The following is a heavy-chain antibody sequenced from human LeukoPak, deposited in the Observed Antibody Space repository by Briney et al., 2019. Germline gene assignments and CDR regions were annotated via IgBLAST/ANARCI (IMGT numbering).Heavy chain of an antibody. CDR3: AREVGGYSYGLARENAFDI. Sequence: PSETLSLTCTVSGGSISSGGYYWSWIRQHPGKCLEWIGYIYYSGSTYYNPSLKSRVTISVDTSKNQFSLKLSSVTAADTAVYYCAREVGGYSYGLARENAFDIWGQGTMVTVSS. V-gene: IGHV4-31*03. D-gene: IGHD5-18*01. J-gene: IGHJ3*02. CDR2: IYYSGST. CDR1: GGSISSGGYY.